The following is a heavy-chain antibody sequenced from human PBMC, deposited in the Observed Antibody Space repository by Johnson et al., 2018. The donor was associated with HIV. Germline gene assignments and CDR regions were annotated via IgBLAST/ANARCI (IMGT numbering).Heavy chain of an antibody. J-gene: IGHJ3*02. CDR3: ARPMSVADLFDPFDI. Sequence: VQLVESGGGVLRPGGSLRLSCAASGFTFSSYAMSWVRQAPGKGLEWVSFISSGSHTIYYADSVKGRFTISRDNSKNSLYLQINSLRAEDTAIYYCARPMSVADLFDPFDIWGQGTMVTVSS. CDR1: GFTFSSYA. CDR2: ISSGSHTI. D-gene: IGHD6-19*01. V-gene: IGHV3-48*04.